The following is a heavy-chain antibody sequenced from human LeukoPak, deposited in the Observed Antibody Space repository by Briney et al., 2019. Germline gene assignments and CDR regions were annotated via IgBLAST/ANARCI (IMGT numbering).Heavy chain of an antibody. D-gene: IGHD6-6*01. CDR3: ATVQQLGGYYYYYMDV. CDR2: FDPEDGET. J-gene: IGHJ6*03. V-gene: IGHV1-24*01. CDR1: GYTLTELS. Sequence: ASVKVSCKVSGYTLTELSMHWVRQAPGKGLEWMGGFDPEDGETIYAQKFQGRVTMTEDTSTDTAYMELSSLRSEDTAVYYCATVQQLGGYYYYYMDVWGKGTTVTVSS.